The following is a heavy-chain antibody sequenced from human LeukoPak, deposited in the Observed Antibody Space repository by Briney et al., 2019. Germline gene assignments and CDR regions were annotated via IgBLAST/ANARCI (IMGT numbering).Heavy chain of an antibody. CDR3: ATHGYSELRYFDWSTNE. D-gene: IGHD3-9*01. J-gene: IGHJ4*02. CDR1: RFTFSSHW. CDR2: IKEDGSEK. Sequence: PGGSLRLSCVVSRFTFSSHWMSWVRQAPGKGLEWVANIKEDGSEKYYVDSVKGRFTISRDNAKKSLYLQMDSLRAEDTAVYYCATHGYSELRYFDWSTNEWGQGTLVTVSS. V-gene: IGHV3-7*01.